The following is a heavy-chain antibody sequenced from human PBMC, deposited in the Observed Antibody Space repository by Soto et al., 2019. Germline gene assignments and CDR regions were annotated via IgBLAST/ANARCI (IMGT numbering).Heavy chain of an antibody. CDR2: IWYDGSNK. D-gene: IGHD6-13*01. CDR1: GFTFSSYG. CDR3: ARDGSSSFDYYYYYMDV. Sequence: LSLTCAASGFTFSSYGMHWVRQAPGKGLEWVAVIWYDGSNKYYADSVKGRFTISRDNSKNTLYLQMNSLRAEDTAVYYCARDGSSSFDYYYYYMDVWGKGTTVTVSS. V-gene: IGHV3-33*01. J-gene: IGHJ6*03.